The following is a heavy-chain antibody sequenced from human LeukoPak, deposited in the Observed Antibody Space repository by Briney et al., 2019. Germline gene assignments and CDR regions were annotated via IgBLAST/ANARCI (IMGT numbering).Heavy chain of an antibody. Sequence: GGSLRLSCAASGFTFSSYPMNWVRQAPGKGLEWVSSVSSRSDYIYYADSVKGRFTISRDDAKNSLYLQMNSLRAEDTAVYYCARLPELPGFGDYWGPGTLVTVSS. V-gene: IGHV3-21*01. J-gene: IGHJ4*02. D-gene: IGHD3-10*01. CDR1: GFTFSSYP. CDR3: ARLPELPGFGDY. CDR2: VSSRSDYI.